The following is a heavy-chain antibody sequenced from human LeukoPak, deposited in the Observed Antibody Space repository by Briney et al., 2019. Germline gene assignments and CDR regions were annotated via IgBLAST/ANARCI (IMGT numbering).Heavy chain of an antibody. CDR2: IYYSGST. V-gene: IGHV4-59*12. Sequence: SETLSLTCTVSGGSISSYYWSWIRQPPGKGLEWIGYIYYSGSTNYNPSLKSRVTMSVDTSKNQFSLKLSSVTAADTAVYYCAREYSSSRWDYWGQGTLVTVSS. CDR1: GGSISSYY. J-gene: IGHJ4*02. D-gene: IGHD6-13*01. CDR3: AREYSSSRWDY.